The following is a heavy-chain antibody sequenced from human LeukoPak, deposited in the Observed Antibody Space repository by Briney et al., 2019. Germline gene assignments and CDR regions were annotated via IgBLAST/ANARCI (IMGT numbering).Heavy chain of an antibody. J-gene: IGHJ4*02. Sequence: SETLSLTCTVSDGSISSYYWSWIRQPPGKGLEWIGNIYYSGSTNYNPSLKSRITISVDTSTNQISLKLSSVTAADTAVYHCTRNYDSSGYTTFGYWGRGTLVTVSS. D-gene: IGHD3-22*01. CDR3: TRNYDSSGYTTFGY. CDR1: DGSISSYY. V-gene: IGHV4-59*01. CDR2: IYYSGST.